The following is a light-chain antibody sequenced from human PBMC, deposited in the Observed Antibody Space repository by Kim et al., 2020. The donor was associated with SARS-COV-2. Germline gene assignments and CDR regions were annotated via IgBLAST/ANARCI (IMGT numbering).Light chain of an antibody. J-gene: IGKJ2*01. V-gene: IGKV3-20*01. CDR2: VVS. Sequence: AGARATHSCRASQSLSNSYFAWYQQKPGQALRLLIYVVSNRATGIPDRFSGSGSGTDFTLTISRLEPEDFAVYYCQQYDNSPSYTFGQGTKVDIK. CDR3: QQYDNSPSYT. CDR1: QSLSNSY.